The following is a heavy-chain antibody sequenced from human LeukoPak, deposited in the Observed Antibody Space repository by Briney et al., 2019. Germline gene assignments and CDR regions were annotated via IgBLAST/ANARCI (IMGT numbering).Heavy chain of an antibody. J-gene: IGHJ4*02. CDR2: ISGSGGST. CDR3: AKARGLGIVGAHFDY. CDR1: GFTFTNYA. V-gene: IGHV3-23*01. D-gene: IGHD1-26*01. Sequence: GGSLRLSCAASGFTFTNYAMSWVRQAPGKGLEWVSAISGSGGSTYYADSVKGRFTISRDNSKNTLYLQMNTQRAEDTAIYYCAKARGLGIVGAHFDYWGQGTLVTVSS.